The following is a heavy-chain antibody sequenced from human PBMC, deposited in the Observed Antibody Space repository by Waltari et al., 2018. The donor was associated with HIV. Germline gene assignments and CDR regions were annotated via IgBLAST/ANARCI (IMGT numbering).Heavy chain of an antibody. Sequence: EVQLVESGGDLVQPGGSLRPSCPACGLTVSRTYLSWVRQAPGEGLEWVSVICSGGSTYYADSVKGRFTISRDNSKNTLYLQMNSLRAEDTAVYYCASIAYCGGDCYPRGMDVWGQGTTVTVSS. CDR2: ICSGGST. CDR1: GLTVSRTY. CDR3: ASIAYCGGDCYPRGMDV. J-gene: IGHJ6*02. D-gene: IGHD2-21*02. V-gene: IGHV3-66*01.